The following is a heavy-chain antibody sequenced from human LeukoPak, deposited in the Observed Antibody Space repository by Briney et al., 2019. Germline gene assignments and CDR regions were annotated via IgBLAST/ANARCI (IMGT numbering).Heavy chain of an antibody. CDR2: ISSSGSNI. J-gene: IGHJ5*02. V-gene: IGHV3-11*01. CDR3: ARGRSITIFGVVIPSDP. Sequence: GGSLRLPCAASGFIFSDYYMSWIRQAPGRGLEWVSHISSSGSNIYYADSVKGRFSISRDNAKNSLYLQMDSLRADDTAVYYCARGRSITIFGVVIPSDPWGQGTLVTVSS. CDR1: GFIFSDYY. D-gene: IGHD3-3*01.